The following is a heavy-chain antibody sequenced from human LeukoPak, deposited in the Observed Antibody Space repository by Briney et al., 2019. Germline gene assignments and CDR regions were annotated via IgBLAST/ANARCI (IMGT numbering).Heavy chain of an antibody. Sequence: PGGSLRLSCAASGFIFNSYAMSWVRQAPGKGLEWVSGISGSGGSTDYADSVKGRFTISRDNSKNTLYLQMNSLRAEDTAVYYCAKVERDCSGGSCYSPFDYWGQGTLVTVSS. J-gene: IGHJ4*02. D-gene: IGHD2-15*01. CDR1: GFIFNSYA. V-gene: IGHV3-23*01. CDR3: AKVERDCSGGSCYSPFDY. CDR2: ISGSGGST.